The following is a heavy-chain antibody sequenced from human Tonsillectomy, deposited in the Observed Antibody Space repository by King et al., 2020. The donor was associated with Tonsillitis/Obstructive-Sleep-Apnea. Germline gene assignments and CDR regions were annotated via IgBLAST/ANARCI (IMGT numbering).Heavy chain of an antibody. D-gene: IGHD5-24*01. CDR2: IISNSDGGTT. CDR1: DFTLSNAW. J-gene: IGHJ4*02. CDR3: TTVGEMAVTGGVDY. V-gene: IGHV3-15*01. Sequence: VQLVESGGGLVKAGGSLRLSCAASDFTLSNAWMSWVRQAPGKGLEWVGRIISNSDGGTTDYAAHVKDRFNISRDDSENTVYLQMNSLKTEDTAVYYCTTVGEMAVTGGVDYWGQGTLVTVSS.